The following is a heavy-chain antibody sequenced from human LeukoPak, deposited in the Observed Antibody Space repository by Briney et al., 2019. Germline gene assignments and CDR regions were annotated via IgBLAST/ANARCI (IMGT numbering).Heavy chain of an antibody. CDR2: IYPGDSDT. CDR1: EYSFTSYW. Sequence: GESLKISCKGSEYSFTSYWIGWVRQMPGKGLEPMGIIYPGDSDTRYSPSFQGQVTISTDKSISNAYLQWSSLKASDTAMYYCARLYSSSSGRAWDSWGQGTLVTVSS. CDR3: ARLYSSSSGRAWDS. J-gene: IGHJ4*02. V-gene: IGHV5-51*01. D-gene: IGHD6-6*01.